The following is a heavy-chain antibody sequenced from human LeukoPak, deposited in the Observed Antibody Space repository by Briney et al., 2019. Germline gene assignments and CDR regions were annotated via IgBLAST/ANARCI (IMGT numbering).Heavy chain of an antibody. Sequence: SQTLSLTCAISGDSVSSTGAAWNWIRQSPSRGLEWLGRTYYRSKWYSDYAISLNGRITINPDTSKNHFSLQLNSVTPEDTAIYFCTRAQWRAFNSWGQGTLVTVSS. J-gene: IGHJ4*02. CDR1: GDSVSSTGAA. CDR3: TRAQWRAFNS. V-gene: IGHV6-1*01. CDR2: TYYRSKWYS. D-gene: IGHD2-8*01.